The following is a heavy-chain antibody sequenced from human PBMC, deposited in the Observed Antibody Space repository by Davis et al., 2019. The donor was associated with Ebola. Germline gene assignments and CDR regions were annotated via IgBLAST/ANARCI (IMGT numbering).Heavy chain of an antibody. CDR1: GFIFADSA. CDR3: AKGAPGYSYGIFDY. V-gene: IGHV3-43*02. D-gene: IGHD5-18*01. Sequence: GEFLKISCAASGFIFADSAMHWVRQAPGKGLEWVSLIGGDGDSTHYTDSVRGRFTISRDNSKNSLYLQMNSLRTEDTALYYCAKGAPGYSYGIFDYWGQGTLVTVSS. J-gene: IGHJ4*02. CDR2: IGGDGDST.